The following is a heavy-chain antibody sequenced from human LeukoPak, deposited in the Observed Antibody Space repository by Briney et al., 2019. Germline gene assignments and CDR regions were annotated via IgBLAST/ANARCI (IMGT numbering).Heavy chain of an antibody. Sequence: GASVKVSCKASGYTFNNYDINWPRQATGQGLEWMGWMKPNTGKTGYAQNFQGRVTMTSNTSISTAYMELSSLRSDDTAVYYCARSAEISGYWPKVVVDVWGQGTTVTVSS. CDR3: ARSAEISGYWPKVVVDV. CDR2: MKPNTGKT. D-gene: IGHD3-22*01. CDR1: GYTFNNYD. V-gene: IGHV1-8*01. J-gene: IGHJ6*02.